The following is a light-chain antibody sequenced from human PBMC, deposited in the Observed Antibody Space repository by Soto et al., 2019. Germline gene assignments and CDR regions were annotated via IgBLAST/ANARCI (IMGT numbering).Light chain of an antibody. V-gene: IGKV1-9*01. CDR1: QALSNY. J-gene: IGKJ4*01. CDR3: QQCSRYPRT. CDR2: SAS. Sequence: DIQLTQSPSVLSASVGDTVAITCRASQALSNYLAWYQQKPGKAPDLLIYSASTLQSGVPSRFSGSGSETEFSLTIRALQPEDFATYYCQQCSRYPRTFGGVTKVDIK.